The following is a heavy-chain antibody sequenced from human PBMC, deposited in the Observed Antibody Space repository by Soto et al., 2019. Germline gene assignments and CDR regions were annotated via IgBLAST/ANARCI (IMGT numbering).Heavy chain of an antibody. CDR1: GFTVSSNY. CDR3: ARGGSGYDLDFDY. J-gene: IGHJ4*02. D-gene: IGHD5-12*01. V-gene: IGHV3-66*01. Sequence: EVQLVESGGGLVQPGGSLRLSCAASGFTVSSNYMSWVRQAPGKGLEWVSVIYSGGSTYYADSVKGRFTISRDNSKNTLYLQMNSLRAEDTAVYYCARGGSGYDLDFDYGGQGTLVTVSS. CDR2: IYSGGST.